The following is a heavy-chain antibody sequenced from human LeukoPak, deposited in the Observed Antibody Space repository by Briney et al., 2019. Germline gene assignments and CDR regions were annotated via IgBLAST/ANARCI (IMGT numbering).Heavy chain of an antibody. CDR3: ARAYGSGSYYFDY. J-gene: IGHJ4*02. CDR2: IYYSGST. V-gene: IGHV4-59*08. D-gene: IGHD3-10*01. Sequence: SETLSLTCTVSGGSISSYYWSWIRQPPGKGLEWIGYIYYSGSTNYNPSLKSRVTISVDTSKNQFSLKLSSVTAADTAVYYCARAYGSGSYYFDYWGQGTLVTVSS. CDR1: GGSISSYY.